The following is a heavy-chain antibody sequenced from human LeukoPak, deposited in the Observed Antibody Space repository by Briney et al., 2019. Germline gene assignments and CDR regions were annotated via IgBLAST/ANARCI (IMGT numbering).Heavy chain of an antibody. J-gene: IGHJ4*02. CDR3: ARRIRGHDY. Sequence: SETLSLTCAVYGGSFSGYYWSWIRRPPGKGLEWIGEINHSGSTNYNPSLKSRVTISVDTSKNQFSLKLSSVTAADTAVYYCARRIRGHDYWGQGTLVTVSS. V-gene: IGHV4-34*01. D-gene: IGHD5-18*01. CDR1: GGSFSGYY. CDR2: INHSGST.